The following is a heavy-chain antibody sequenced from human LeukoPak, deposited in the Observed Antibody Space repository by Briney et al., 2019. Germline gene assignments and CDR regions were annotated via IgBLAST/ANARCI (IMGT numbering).Heavy chain of an antibody. CDR2: IKSDGSST. V-gene: IGHV3-74*01. Sequence: GGSLRLSCAASGFTFSSSWMHWVRQAPGKGLVWVSRIKSDGSSTSYADSVKGRFTISRDNAKNMVYLQMNSLRAEDTAVYYCAREPMGVTGYWGQGTLVSVSS. J-gene: IGHJ4*02. CDR1: GFTFSSSW. D-gene: IGHD1-26*01. CDR3: AREPMGVTGY.